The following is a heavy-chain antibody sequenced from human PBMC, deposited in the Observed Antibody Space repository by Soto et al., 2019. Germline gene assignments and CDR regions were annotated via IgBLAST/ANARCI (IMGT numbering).Heavy chain of an antibody. V-gene: IGHV1-3*01. CDR2: INAGNGNT. D-gene: IGHD4-17*01. Sequence: QVQLVQSGDEVTKPGASVKVSCKASGYTFTSYAMHCVRQAPGQRLEWMGWINAGNGNTKYSQQFQVRVTITRDTSAPTAYRELSSLRSEDTAVYYCARRLDGADESDWCDPWGQGTLVTVSS. CDR3: ARRLDGADESDWCDP. CDR1: GYTFTSYA. J-gene: IGHJ5*02.